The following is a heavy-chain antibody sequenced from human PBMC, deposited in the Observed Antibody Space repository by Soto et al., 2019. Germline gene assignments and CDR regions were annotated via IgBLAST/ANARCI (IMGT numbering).Heavy chain of an antibody. J-gene: IGHJ6*02. CDR3: ARESTVATWGYYYYGMDV. D-gene: IGHD4-17*01. CDR2: IWYDGSNK. Sequence: GGSLRLSCAASGFTFSSYGMHWVRQAPGKGLEWVAVIWYDGSNKYYADSVKGRFTISRDNSKNTLYLQMNSLRAEDTAVYYCARESTVATWGYYYYGMDVWGQGTTVTVSS. V-gene: IGHV3-33*01. CDR1: GFTFSSYG.